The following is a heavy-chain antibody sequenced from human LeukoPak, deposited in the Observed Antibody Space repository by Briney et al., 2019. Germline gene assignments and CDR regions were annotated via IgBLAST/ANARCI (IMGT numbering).Heavy chain of an antibody. CDR3: ARVVYAFRAFDI. V-gene: IGHV3-11*04. CDR2: ISGSGNSM. Sequence: SYISGSGNSMYYADSVKGRFTISRDNAKNSLYLQINSLRAEDTAVYYCARVVYAFRAFDIWGQGTMVTVSS. J-gene: IGHJ3*02. D-gene: IGHD3-16*01.